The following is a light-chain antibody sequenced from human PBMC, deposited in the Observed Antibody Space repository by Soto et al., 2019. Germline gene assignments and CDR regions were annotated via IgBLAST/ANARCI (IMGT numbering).Light chain of an antibody. J-gene: IGLJ3*02. CDR3: TSSSRSRVLV. CDR2: EVS. Sequence: SLLTDSASVSGSLGQSITISCTGTSSDIGGYKYVSWYQQHPGKAPKLIIFEVSNRPSGVSDRFSGSNSGNTASLTISGLQAEDEADYYCTSSSRSRVLVFGGGPKVTVL. V-gene: IGLV2-14*01. CDR1: SSDIGGYKY.